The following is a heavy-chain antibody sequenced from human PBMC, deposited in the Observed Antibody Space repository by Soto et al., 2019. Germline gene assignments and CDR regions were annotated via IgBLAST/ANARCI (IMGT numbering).Heavy chain of an antibody. D-gene: IGHD5-12*01. Sequence: QVQLVESGGGVVQPGGSLRLSCAASGFTFSSYAMHWVRQAPGKGLEWVAVISYDGSNKYYADSVKGRFTISRDNSENELYLQTNSRRAEDTAVYYCARGEGYSCYGRDYWGQGSLVTVSS. J-gene: IGHJ4*02. CDR1: GFTFSSYA. CDR3: ARGEGYSCYGRDY. CDR2: ISYDGSNK. V-gene: IGHV3-30-3*01.